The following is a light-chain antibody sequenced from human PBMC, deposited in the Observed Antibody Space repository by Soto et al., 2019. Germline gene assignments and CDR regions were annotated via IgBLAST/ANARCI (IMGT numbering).Light chain of an antibody. V-gene: IGKV3-15*01. CDR3: QQYNNWPLT. CDR2: GAS. Sequence: EIVMTQSPATLSVSPGERATLSCRASQSVSSNLAWYQQKPGQAPRLLIYGASTWATGISARFSGSGSGTEFTLTISSLQSEDFEVYYCQQYNNWPLTFGGGTKVDIK. CDR1: QSVSSN. J-gene: IGKJ4*01.